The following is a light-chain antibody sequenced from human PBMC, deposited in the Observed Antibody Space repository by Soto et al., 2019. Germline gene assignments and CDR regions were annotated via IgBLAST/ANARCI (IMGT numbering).Light chain of an antibody. CDR1: QGIRND. J-gene: IGKJ4*01. Sequence: AIQVTQSPSSLPASVGDRGTITCRASQGIRNDLGWYQQKPGKAPKLLIYATSTLQSGVPSRFSGSGSGTDFTLTIGSLQPEDFATYYCLQDYDYTLTFGGGTKVAIK. CDR2: ATS. V-gene: IGKV1-6*01. CDR3: LQDYDYTLT.